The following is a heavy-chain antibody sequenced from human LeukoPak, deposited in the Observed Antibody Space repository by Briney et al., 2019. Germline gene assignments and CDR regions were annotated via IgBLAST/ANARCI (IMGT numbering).Heavy chain of an antibody. CDR1: GFTFSSYG. J-gene: IGHJ6*02. V-gene: IGHV3-21*04. D-gene: IGHD6-13*01. Sequence: GGSLRLSCAASGFTFSSYGINWVRQAPGKGLEWVSSIDVGSYAYYANSVKGRFTISRDNAKNSLYLQMNSLRAEDTALYYCAKEKQTSYYYYGMDVWGQGTTVTVSS. CDR3: AKEKQTSYYYYGMDV. CDR2: IDVGSYA.